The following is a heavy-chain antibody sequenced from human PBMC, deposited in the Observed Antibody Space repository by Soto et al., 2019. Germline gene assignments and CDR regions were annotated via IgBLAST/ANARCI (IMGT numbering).Heavy chain of an antibody. CDR1: GFTFSNAW. V-gene: IGHV3-15*07. CDR2: IKSKTDGGTT. CDR3: TTAPGYYDSSGYEDYYYYYGMDV. D-gene: IGHD3-22*01. Sequence: GGSLRLSCAASGFTFSNAWMNWVRQAPGKGLEWVGRIKSKTDGGTTDYAAPVKGRFTISRDDSKNTLYLQMNSLKTEDTAVYYCTTAPGYYDSSGYEDYYYYYGMDVWGQGTTVTVSS. J-gene: IGHJ6*02.